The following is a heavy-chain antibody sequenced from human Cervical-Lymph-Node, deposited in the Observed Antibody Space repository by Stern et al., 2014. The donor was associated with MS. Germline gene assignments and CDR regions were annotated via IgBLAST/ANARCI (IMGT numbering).Heavy chain of an antibody. D-gene: IGHD2-15*01. J-gene: IGHJ4*02. CDR3: ARDPPRMYDY. CDR2: IGPTSDAI. V-gene: IGHV3-48*02. Sequence: EVKLVESGGGLVQPGGSLRLSCEASGFTFSDYSMNWVRQTQGKGLERNSYIGPTSDAIYYADSVRGRFAISRDNARNSLYLQMNSLRDEDTAVYYCARDPPRMYDYWGQGTLVTVSS. CDR1: GFTFSDYS.